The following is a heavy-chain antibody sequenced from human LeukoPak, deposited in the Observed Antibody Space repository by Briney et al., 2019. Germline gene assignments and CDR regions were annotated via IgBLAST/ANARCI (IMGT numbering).Heavy chain of an antibody. V-gene: IGHV4-59*01. J-gene: IGHJ6*04. CDR2: IYYTGTT. D-gene: IGHD3-16*01. CDR1: GGSMSSYY. Sequence: SETLSLTCTVSGGSMSSYYWSWIRQPPGKGLEWIGYIYYTGTTTYTPSLKSRVTISVDTSKNQFSLKLSSVTAADTAIYYCARVLYYRMDVWGRGTTVTISS. CDR3: ARVLYYRMDV.